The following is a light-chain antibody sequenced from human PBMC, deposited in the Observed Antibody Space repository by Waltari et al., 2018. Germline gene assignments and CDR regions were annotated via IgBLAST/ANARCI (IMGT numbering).Light chain of an antibody. CDR3: MQGTHWPT. CDR1: QSLVHSDGKTY. CDR2: KVS. J-gene: IGKJ1*01. V-gene: IGKV2-30*02. Sequence: DVVMTQSPLSLPVTLGQPASISCRSSQSLVHSDGKTYLYWFQQRPGQSPRRLIYKVSNRDSGVPDRFSGSGSGTDFTLKISRVEAEDVGVYYCMQGTHWPTFGQGTKVEIK.